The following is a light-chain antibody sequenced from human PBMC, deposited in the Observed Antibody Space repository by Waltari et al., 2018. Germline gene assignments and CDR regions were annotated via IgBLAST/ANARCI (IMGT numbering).Light chain of an antibody. CDR3: SSYIDSSTLEL. J-gene: IGLJ2*01. Sequence: QSALTQPASVSGSPGQSITISCTGTSSDIGGYNYVSCYQQVPGKAPKLIIYDVSNRPSGVSSRFSGSKSGNTASLTISGLQAEDEANYYCSSYIDSSTLELFGGGTSLTVL. CDR2: DVS. V-gene: IGLV2-14*03. CDR1: SSDIGGYNY.